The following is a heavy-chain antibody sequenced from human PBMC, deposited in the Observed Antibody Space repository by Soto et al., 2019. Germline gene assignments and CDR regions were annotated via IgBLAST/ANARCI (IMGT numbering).Heavy chain of an antibody. CDR3: ARAVVTAIVDYFDY. CDR1: GFTFSSYS. D-gene: IGHD2-21*02. CDR2: LSSSGSTT. V-gene: IGHV3-48*02. Sequence: EVQLVESGGGLVQPGGSLRLSCAASGFTFSSYSMNWVRQAPGKGLEWVSYLSSSGSTTFYADSVKGRFTVSRDNAKNSLYLQMNSLRDEDTAVYYCARAVVTAIVDYFDYWGQGTLVTVSS. J-gene: IGHJ4*02.